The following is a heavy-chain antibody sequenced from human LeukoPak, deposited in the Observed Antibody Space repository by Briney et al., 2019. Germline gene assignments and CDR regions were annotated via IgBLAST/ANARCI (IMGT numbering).Heavy chain of an antibody. CDR3: AKSHDFWSGYYGSPNDY. V-gene: IGHV3-23*01. CDR1: GFTFSSYA. D-gene: IGHD3-3*01. CDR2: ISGSGGST. Sequence: GGSLRLSCAASGFTFSSYAMSWVRQAPGKGLEWVSAISGSGGSTYYADSVKGRFTISRDNSKNTLYLQMNSLRAGDTAVYYCAKSHDFWSGYYGSPNDYWGQGTLVTVSS. J-gene: IGHJ4*02.